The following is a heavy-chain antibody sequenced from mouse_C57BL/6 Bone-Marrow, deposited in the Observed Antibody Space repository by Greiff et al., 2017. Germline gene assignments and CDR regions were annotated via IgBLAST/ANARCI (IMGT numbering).Heavy chain of an antibody. V-gene: IGHV5-6*02. CDR3: ARRVYGSGAMDY. Sequence: EVKLVESGGDLVKPGGSLTLSCAASGFTFSSYGMSWVRQTPDKRLEWVATISSGGSYTDYPDSVKGRFTISRDNAKNTLYLQMSSLKSEDTAMYYCARRVYGSGAMDYWGQGTSVTVSS. J-gene: IGHJ4*01. CDR2: ISSGGSYT. CDR1: GFTFSSYG. D-gene: IGHD1-1*01.